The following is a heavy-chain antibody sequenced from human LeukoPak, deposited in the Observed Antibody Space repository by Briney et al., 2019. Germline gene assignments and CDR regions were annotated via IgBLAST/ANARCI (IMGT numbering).Heavy chain of an antibody. CDR3: ASDANGYYFPHAFNV. D-gene: IGHD3-22*01. Sequence: GESLKISCKGSGYSFTTYWIGWVRQMPGKGLEWMGVIYPGDSDTRYSPSFQGQVTISADKSVSAAYLQWSSLKASDIAMYYCASDANGYYFPHAFNVWGQGTVVTVSS. CDR2: IYPGDSDT. J-gene: IGHJ3*01. V-gene: IGHV5-51*01. CDR1: GYSFTTYW.